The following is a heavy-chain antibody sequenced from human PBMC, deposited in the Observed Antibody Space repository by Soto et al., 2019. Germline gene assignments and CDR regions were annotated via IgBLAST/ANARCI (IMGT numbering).Heavy chain of an antibody. D-gene: IGHD2-8*01. CDR1: GFTFSNYW. Sequence: EVQLVESGGGLVQPGGSLRLFCAASGFTFSNYWMSWVRQAPGEGLECVANIRQDGSEKYYVDSLKGRFNISRDNGKNSLELHMNILRSDDTALYHCARKVGVKDAFDIWGQQTMVTVSS. J-gene: IGHJ3*02. CDR3: ARKVGVKDAFDI. CDR2: IRQDGSEK. V-gene: IGHV3-7*01.